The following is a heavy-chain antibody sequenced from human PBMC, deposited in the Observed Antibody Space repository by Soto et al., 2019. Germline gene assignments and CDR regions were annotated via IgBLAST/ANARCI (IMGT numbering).Heavy chain of an antibody. CDR2: MYYSGST. D-gene: IGHD2-2*01. V-gene: IGHV4-39*01. J-gene: IGHJ6*02. CDR3: AGLGYCISTSCYYYYGMDV. CDR1: GGSISSSSYY. Sequence: QLQLQESGPGLVKPSETLSLTRTVSGGSISSSSYYWGWIRQPPGKGLEWIGSMYYSGSTYYNPSLKSRVTISVDTSKNQFSLKLSSVTAADTAVYYCAGLGYCISTSCYYYYGMDVWGQGTTVTVSS.